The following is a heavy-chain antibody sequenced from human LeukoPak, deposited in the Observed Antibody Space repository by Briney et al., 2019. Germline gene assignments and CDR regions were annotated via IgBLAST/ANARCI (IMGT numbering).Heavy chain of an antibody. D-gene: IGHD5-24*01. CDR2: VYYSGST. CDR1: GGSISSYY. V-gene: IGHV4-59*01. Sequence: SETLSLTCTVSGGSISSYYWSWIRQPPGKGLEWIGYVYYSGSTNYNPSLKSRVTISVETAKNQFSLKLSSVTAADTAVYYCARVRDGYTYLDYWGQGTLVTVSS. CDR3: ARVRDGYTYLDY. J-gene: IGHJ4*02.